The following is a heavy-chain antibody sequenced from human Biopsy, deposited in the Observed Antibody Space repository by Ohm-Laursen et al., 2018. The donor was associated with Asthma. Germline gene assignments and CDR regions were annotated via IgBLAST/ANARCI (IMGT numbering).Heavy chain of an antibody. J-gene: IGHJ4*02. D-gene: IGHD3-16*02. V-gene: IGHV3-30*03. CDR2: ISYDGSNK. CDR3: ARDLHPTNHLGELSEGFDY. Sequence: SLRLSCTAPGFTFSSYSMSWVRQVPGQGLEWVAVISYDGSNKYYADSVKGRFTISRDNSKNTLYLQMNSLRAEDTAVYYCARDLHPTNHLGELSEGFDYWGQGTLVTVSS. CDR1: GFTFSSYS.